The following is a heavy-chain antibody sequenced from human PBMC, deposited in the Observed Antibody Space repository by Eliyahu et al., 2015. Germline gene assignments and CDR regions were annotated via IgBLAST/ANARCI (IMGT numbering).Heavy chain of an antibody. D-gene: IGHD6-13*01. J-gene: IGHJ3*02. CDR3: ARDRGSWAPMRAFDI. CDR2: IKQDGSEK. V-gene: IGHV3-7*01. Sequence: EVQLVESGGGLVQPGGSLRLSXAASGFTXSXYWMSWVRQAPGKGLEWVANIKQDGSEKYYVDSVKGRFTISRDNAKNSLYLQMNSLRAEDTAVYYCARDRGSWAPMRAFDIWGQGTMVTVSS. CDR1: GFTXSXYW.